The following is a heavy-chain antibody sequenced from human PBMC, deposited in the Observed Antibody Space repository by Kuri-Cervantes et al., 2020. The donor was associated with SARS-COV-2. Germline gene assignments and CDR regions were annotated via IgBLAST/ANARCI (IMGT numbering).Heavy chain of an antibody. CDR3: ARENWNYFDY. CDR1: GGSISRYY. CDR2: IYYSGST. Sequence: SETLSLTCTVSGGSISRYYWSWIRQPPGKGLEWIGYIYYSGSTNYNPSLKSRVTISVDTSKNQFSLKLSSVTAADTAVYYCARENWNYFDYWGQGTLVTVSS. J-gene: IGHJ4*02. D-gene: IGHD1-1*01. V-gene: IGHV4-59*01.